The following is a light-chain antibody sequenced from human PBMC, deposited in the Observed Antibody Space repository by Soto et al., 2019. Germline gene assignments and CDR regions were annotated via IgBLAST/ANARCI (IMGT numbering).Light chain of an antibody. CDR1: QSISSY. CDR2: APS. Sequence: DLQMTQSPSSLSASVGDRVTITCRASQSISSYLNWYQQKPGKAPKLLIYAPSSLQSGVPSRFSGSVSVTDFTLTISILQPEDFATYYCQHSYSTPRTFGQGTKMEIK. V-gene: IGKV1-39*01. J-gene: IGKJ1*01. CDR3: QHSYSTPRT.